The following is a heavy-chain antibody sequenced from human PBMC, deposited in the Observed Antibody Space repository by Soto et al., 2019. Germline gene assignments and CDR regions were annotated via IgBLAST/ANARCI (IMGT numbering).Heavy chain of an antibody. V-gene: IGHV4-34*01. CDR1: GGSFSGYY. Sequence: SETLSLTCAVYGGSFSGYYWSWIRQPPGKGLEWIGEINHSGSTNYNPSLKSRVTISVDTSKNQFSLKLSSVTAADTAVYYCARSTRYCSGGSCFSAQYYYYYYYMDVWGQGTTVTVSS. J-gene: IGHJ6*03. CDR2: INHSGST. CDR3: ARSTRYCSGGSCFSAQYYYYYYYMDV. D-gene: IGHD2-15*01.